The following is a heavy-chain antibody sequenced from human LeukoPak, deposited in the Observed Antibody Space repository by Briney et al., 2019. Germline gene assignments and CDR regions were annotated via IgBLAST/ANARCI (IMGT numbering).Heavy chain of an antibody. D-gene: IGHD3-9*01. CDR1: GGSISSYY. CDR3: AREGARYSFDY. J-gene: IGHJ4*02. Sequence: PSETLSLTRAVSGGSISSYYWSWIRQPPGKGLEWIGYIYYSGSTNYNPSLKSRVTISVDTSKNQFSLKLSSVTAADTAVYYCAREGARYSFDYWGQGTLVTVSS. V-gene: IGHV4-59*01. CDR2: IYYSGST.